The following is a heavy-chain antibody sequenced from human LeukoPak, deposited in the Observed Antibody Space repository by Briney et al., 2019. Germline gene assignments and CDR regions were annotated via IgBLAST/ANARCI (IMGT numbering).Heavy chain of an antibody. CDR3: WSDDSSGYSHYNWFDP. CDR1: GYTLTELS. V-gene: IGHV1-24*01. J-gene: IGHJ5*02. D-gene: IGHD3-22*01. Sequence: ASVKVSCKVSGYTLTELSMHWVRQAPGKGLEWMGGFDPEDGETIYAQKFQGRVTMTEDTSTDTAYMELSSLRSEDTAVYYCWSDDSSGYSHYNWFDPWGQGTLVTVSS. CDR2: FDPEDGET.